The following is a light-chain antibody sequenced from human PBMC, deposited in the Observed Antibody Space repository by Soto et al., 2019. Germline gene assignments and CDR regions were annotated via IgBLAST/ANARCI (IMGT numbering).Light chain of an antibody. Sequence: SALTQPASVSGSPGQSITISSTGTSSDVGAYIYVSWYQQHPGKAPKFLIYEVSKRPSGVSDRFSGSKSGNTASLTISGLQAEDEADYYCTSYTSSSTYVFGTGTKVTVL. CDR2: EVS. V-gene: IGLV2-14*01. CDR1: SSDVGAYIY. CDR3: TSYTSSSTYV. J-gene: IGLJ1*01.